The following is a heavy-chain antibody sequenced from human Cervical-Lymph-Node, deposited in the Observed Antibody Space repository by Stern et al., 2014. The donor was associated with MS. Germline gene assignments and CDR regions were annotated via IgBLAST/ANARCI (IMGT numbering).Heavy chain of an antibody. CDR1: GYTLTELS. CDR2: FDPEGGET. CDR3: ATPLTRYDSSGFDY. Sequence: VQLVESGAEVKKPGASVKVSCKVSGYTLTELSMHWVRQAPGKGLEWMGGFDPEGGETIYDQTFQGRDTMTEDTTTATPYMELSSLRSEDTAVYYCATPLTRYDSSGFDYWGQGTLVTVSS. V-gene: IGHV1-24*01. D-gene: IGHD3-22*01. J-gene: IGHJ4*02.